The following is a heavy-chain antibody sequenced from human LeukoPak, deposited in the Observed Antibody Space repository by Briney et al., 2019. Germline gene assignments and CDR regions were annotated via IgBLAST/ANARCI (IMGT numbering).Heavy chain of an antibody. CDR2: FYHSGIT. D-gene: IGHD3-10*01. CDR1: GYSITSAYY. V-gene: IGHV4-38-2*02. CDR3: ARVQGGFGEFNWFDP. Sequence: SETLSLTCTVSGYSITSAYYWGWIRQSPGKGLEWIGSFYHSGITYYNPSLKSRVTISVEMSKNQFSLKLSSVTAADTAVYYCARVQGGFGEFNWFDPWGQGTLVTVSS. J-gene: IGHJ5*02.